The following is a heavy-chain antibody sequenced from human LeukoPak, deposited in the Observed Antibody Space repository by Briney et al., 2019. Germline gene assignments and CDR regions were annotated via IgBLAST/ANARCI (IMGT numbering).Heavy chain of an antibody. CDR1: GFTFSSYW. Sequence: GGSLRLSCAASGFTFSSYWMSWVRQAPGKGLEWVANIKQDGSEKYYVDSVKGRFTISRDNAKNSLYLQMNSLRAEDTAVYYCARDWDSSSSWRRFWFDPWGQGTLVTVSS. CDR2: IKQDGSEK. D-gene: IGHD6-6*01. V-gene: IGHV3-7*01. J-gene: IGHJ5*02. CDR3: ARDWDSSSSWRRFWFDP.